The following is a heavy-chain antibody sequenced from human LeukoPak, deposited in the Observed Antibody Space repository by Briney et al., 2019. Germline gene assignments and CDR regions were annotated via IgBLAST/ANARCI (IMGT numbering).Heavy chain of an antibody. CDR3: ARDFDTSGWYYFDY. V-gene: IGHV1-46*01. D-gene: IGHD6-19*01. CDR1: GYTFIIYY. Sequence: ASVKVSCKASGYTFIIYYMHWVRQLPGQGLEWMGIINPSTGSTGYAQKFQGRVTMTRATSTSTVYMELSSLRSEDTAVYYCARDFDTSGWYYFDYWGQGTLVTVSS. CDR2: INPSTGST. J-gene: IGHJ4*02.